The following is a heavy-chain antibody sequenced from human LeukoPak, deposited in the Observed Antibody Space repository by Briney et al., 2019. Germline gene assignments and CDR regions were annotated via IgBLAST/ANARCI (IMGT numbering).Heavy chain of an antibody. CDR1: GYSFTSCW. CDR2: IYPGDSDT. D-gene: IGHD2-2*01. V-gene: IGHV5-51*01. J-gene: IGHJ3*02. CDR3: ARHGCSSTSCYGSRRAFDI. Sequence: GESLKISCKGSGYSFTSCWIGWVRQMPGKGLEWMGIIYPGDSDTRYSPSFQGQVTISADKSISTAYLQWSSLKASDTAMYYCARHGCSSTSCYGSRRAFDIWGQGTMVTVSS.